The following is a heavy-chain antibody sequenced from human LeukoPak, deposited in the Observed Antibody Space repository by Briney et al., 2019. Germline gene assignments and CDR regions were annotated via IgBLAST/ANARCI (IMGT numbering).Heavy chain of an antibody. CDR1: GFTFSNYE. CDR2: ISGSGSTI. D-gene: IGHD5-18*01. J-gene: IGHJ4*02. Sequence: GGSLRLSCAAPGFTFSNYEMSWVRQAPGKGLEWVSYISGSGSTIYYADCVKGRFTISRDNAKDSLYLQMNSLRAEDTAVCYCARVRSGYSHENYFDYWGQGTLVTVSS. CDR3: ARVRSGYSHENYFDY. V-gene: IGHV3-48*03.